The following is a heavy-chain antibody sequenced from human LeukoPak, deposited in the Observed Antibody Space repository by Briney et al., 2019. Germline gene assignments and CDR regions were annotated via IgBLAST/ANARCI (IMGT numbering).Heavy chain of an antibody. CDR3: AKDRSGGVNHYFDY. J-gene: IGHJ4*02. CDR1: GFTFSTYV. Sequence: PGGSLRLSCSVSGFTFSTYVMHWVRQAPGKGLEYVSAISSNGDNTYYADSVKGRFTISRDNSKNTLYLQMNSLRAEDTAVYYCAKDRSGGVNHYFDYWGQGTLVTVSS. D-gene: IGHD6-25*01. V-gene: IGHV3-64*04. CDR2: ISSNGDNT.